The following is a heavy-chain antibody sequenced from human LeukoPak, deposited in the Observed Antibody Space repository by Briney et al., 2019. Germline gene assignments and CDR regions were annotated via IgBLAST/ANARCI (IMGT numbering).Heavy chain of an antibody. CDR1: GGSISSGDYY. V-gene: IGHV4-30-4*01. D-gene: IGHD3-3*01. Sequence: SETLSLTCTVSGGSISSGDYYWSWLRQPPGKGREWIGYIYYSGSTYYNPSLKSRVTISVDTSKNQFSLKLSSVTAADTAVYYCAREGSGAAMMVFDYWGQGTLVTVSS. J-gene: IGHJ4*02. CDR2: IYYSGST. CDR3: AREGSGAAMMVFDY.